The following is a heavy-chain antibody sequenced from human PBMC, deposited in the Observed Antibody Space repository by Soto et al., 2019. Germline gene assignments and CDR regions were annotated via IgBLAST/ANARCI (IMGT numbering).Heavy chain of an antibody. J-gene: IGHJ3*01. CDR1: GFSFSNYW. D-gene: IGHD5-18*01. CDR2: INTDGSST. V-gene: IGHV3-74*01. Sequence: EVQLVESGGGLVQPGGSLRLSCTDSGFSFSNYWMHWVRQGPGKGLVWVSRINTDGSSTNYADSVKGRFTISRENAKNTLYLQMNSRRPEDTAVDYYARSPGGYYIDWGQGTMVTVSS. CDR3: ARSPGGYYID.